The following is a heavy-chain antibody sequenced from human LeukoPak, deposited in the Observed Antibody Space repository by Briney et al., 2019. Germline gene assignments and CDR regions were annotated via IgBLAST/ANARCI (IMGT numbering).Heavy chain of an antibody. D-gene: IGHD1-26*01. J-gene: IGHJ4*02. CDR1: GYTFIGYG. CDR3: ARDQRNSGSYRFEY. CDR2: ITGNNGNT. V-gene: IGHV1-18*01. Sequence: ASVTVSCKTSGYTFIGYGISWVGQAPGQGVEWMGWITGNNGNTNYAPSLQGRVTMTTDTSTNTAYMELTSLRSDDTAVYYCARDQRNSGSYRFEYWGQGTLVTVSS.